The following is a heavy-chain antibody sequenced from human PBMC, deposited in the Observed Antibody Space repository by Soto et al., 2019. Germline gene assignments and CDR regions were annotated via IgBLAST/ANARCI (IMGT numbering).Heavy chain of an antibody. CDR1: GGSFSGYY. V-gene: IGHV4-34*01. CDR2: INHSRRT. CDR3: AWKDSNGWYGTDY. D-gene: IGHD6-19*01. Sequence: QVQLQQWGAGLLKPSETLSLTCAVYGGSFSGYYCSWIRQPPGKGLEWIGEINHSRRTNYNPSLKSRVTISVDTSKTQFSLKLGSVTAADTAVYYCAWKDSNGWYGTDYWGQGTLVTVSS. J-gene: IGHJ4*02.